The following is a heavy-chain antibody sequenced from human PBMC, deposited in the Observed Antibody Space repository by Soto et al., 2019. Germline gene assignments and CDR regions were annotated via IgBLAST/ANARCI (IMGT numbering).Heavy chain of an antibody. CDR1: GYTFTNYA. V-gene: IGHV1-3*01. CDR3: ARDMGFGLSDY. CDR2: INAGNGNT. Sequence: GASVKLSCKASGYTFTNYAIDWVRQAPGQRLEWMGWINAGNGNTKYSQKFLGRVTITRDTSASTAYMELSSLRSEDTAVYYCARDMGFGLSDYWGQGILVTVSS. J-gene: IGHJ4*02. D-gene: IGHD3-10*01.